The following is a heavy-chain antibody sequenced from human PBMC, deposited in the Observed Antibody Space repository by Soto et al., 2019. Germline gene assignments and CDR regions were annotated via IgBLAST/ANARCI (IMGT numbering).Heavy chain of an antibody. D-gene: IGHD1-26*01. Sequence: EVQLVESGGGLVKPGGSLRLSCTASEFTFSSYTMSWVRQAPGKGLEWVSSISSSGTYMVYADSVKGRFTISRDNAKNPVYLLLSSLPAEDSAVYYRRREEYGDWGQGTLVTVSS. J-gene: IGHJ4*02. V-gene: IGHV3-21*01. CDR2: ISSSGTYM. CDR3: RREEYGD. CDR1: EFTFSSYT.